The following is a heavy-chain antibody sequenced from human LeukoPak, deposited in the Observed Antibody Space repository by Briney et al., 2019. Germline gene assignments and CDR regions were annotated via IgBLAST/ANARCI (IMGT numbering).Heavy chain of an antibody. J-gene: IGHJ4*02. V-gene: IGHV4-59*01. CDR3: ARNRLGSYFFDY. D-gene: IGHD1-26*01. CDR1: GGSISSYY. CDR2: IYYSGST. Sequence: SETLSLTCTVSGGSISSYYWSWIRQPPGKGLEWIGYIYYSGSTNYNPSLKSRVTISVDTSKNQFSLKLSSVTAADTAVYYCARNRLGSYFFDYWGQGTLVTVSS.